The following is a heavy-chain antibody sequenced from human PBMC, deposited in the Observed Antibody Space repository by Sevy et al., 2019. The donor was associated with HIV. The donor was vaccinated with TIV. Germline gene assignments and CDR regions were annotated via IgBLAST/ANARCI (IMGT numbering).Heavy chain of an antibody. D-gene: IGHD5-18*01. V-gene: IGHV3-53*01. CDR3: AKTRGFSGLHAFDA. CDR2: IYAGYST. Sequence: GGSLRLSCATSGITVSLNYMSWVRQAPGKGLEWVSAIYAGYSTYYTDSVRGRFTISIDNSKNTLYLQMNSLRVEDTATYYCAKTRGFSGLHAFDAWGQGTLVTVSS. J-gene: IGHJ3*01. CDR1: GITVSLNY.